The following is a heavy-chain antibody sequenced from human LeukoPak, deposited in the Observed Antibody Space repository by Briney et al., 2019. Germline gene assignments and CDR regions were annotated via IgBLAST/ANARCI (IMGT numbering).Heavy chain of an antibody. J-gene: IGHJ5*02. CDR2: IYYSGTT. CDR1: GGSITRSGYY. Sequence: PSETLSLTCTLSGGSITRSGYYWGWIRQPPGKGLEWIGNIYYSGTTYYNPSLKSRVTISVDTSKNQFSLKLSSVTAANTAVYYCARPQRSGHLDLWGQGTLVILSS. V-gene: IGHV4-39*01. D-gene: IGHD3-3*01. CDR3: ARPQRSGHLDL.